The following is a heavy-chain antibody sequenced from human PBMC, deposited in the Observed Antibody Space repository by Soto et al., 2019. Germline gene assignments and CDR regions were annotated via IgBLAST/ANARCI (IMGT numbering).Heavy chain of an antibody. CDR2: IYYSGST. V-gene: IGHV4-59*01. CDR3: ARDPHMVRGVIGHFDY. Sequence: SETLSLTCTVSGGSISSYYWSWIRQPPGKGLEWIGYIYYSGSTNYNPSLKSRVTISVDTSKNQFSLKLSSVNAADTAVYYCARDPHMVRGVIGHFDYWGQGTLVTVSS. J-gene: IGHJ4*02. CDR1: GGSISSYY. D-gene: IGHD3-10*01.